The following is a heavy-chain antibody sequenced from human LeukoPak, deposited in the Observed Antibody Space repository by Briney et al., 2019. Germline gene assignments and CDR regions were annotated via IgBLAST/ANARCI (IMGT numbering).Heavy chain of an antibody. D-gene: IGHD3-22*01. CDR2: IYYSGST. Sequence: SETLSLTCTVSGGSISSSSYYWSWIRQHPGKGLEWIGYIYYSGSTYYNPSLKSRVTISVDTSKNQFSLKLSSVTAADTAVYYCARCYDSSGYYTDYWGQGTLVTVSS. J-gene: IGHJ4*02. CDR1: GGSISSSSYY. CDR3: ARCYDSSGYYTDY. V-gene: IGHV4-31*03.